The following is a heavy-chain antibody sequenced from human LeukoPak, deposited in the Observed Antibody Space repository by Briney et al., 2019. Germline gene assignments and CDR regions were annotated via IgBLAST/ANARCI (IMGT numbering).Heavy chain of an antibody. Sequence: PGGSLRLSCAASGFTFSDYYMRWLRQAPGKGLEWVSYISSSGSTIYYADSVKGRFSISRDNAKNSLYLQMNSLRAEDTAVYYCARALYGDDHFDYWGQGTLVTVSS. CDR2: ISSSGSTI. J-gene: IGHJ4*02. V-gene: IGHV3-11*01. CDR1: GFTFSDYY. D-gene: IGHD4-17*01. CDR3: ARALYGDDHFDY.